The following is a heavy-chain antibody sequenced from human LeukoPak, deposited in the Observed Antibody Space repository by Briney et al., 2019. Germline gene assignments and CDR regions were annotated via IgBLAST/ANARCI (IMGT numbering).Heavy chain of an antibody. D-gene: IGHD3-10*01. Sequence: ASVKVSCKASGYTFISFDINWVRQATGQGPEWMGWMNPGSGNTGYAQRFRGRVTMTRDTSISTAYLELSSLTSEGTAVYYCASHTYYLSSGSFGRWGQGTLVTVSS. CDR3: ASHTYYLSSGSFGR. CDR2: MNPGSGNT. CDR1: GYTFISFD. J-gene: IGHJ4*02. V-gene: IGHV1-8*01.